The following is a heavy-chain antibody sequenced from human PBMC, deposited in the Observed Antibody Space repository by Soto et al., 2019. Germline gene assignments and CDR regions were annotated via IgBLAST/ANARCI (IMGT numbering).Heavy chain of an antibody. Sequence: QDQLLQSGAEVKKPGASVTVSCKASGYSFTNYGITWVRQAPGQGLEWMGWISAVNGNTHYAQKLQGRVTMTTDVATSTVYMQLRSLRSDDTAVYYCARDRGVAPPVAGNTHYYYNMDVWGKGTTVTVSS. D-gene: IGHD6-19*01. CDR3: ARDRGVAPPVAGNTHYYYNMDV. V-gene: IGHV1-18*01. CDR2: ISAVNGNT. J-gene: IGHJ6*03. CDR1: GYSFTNYG.